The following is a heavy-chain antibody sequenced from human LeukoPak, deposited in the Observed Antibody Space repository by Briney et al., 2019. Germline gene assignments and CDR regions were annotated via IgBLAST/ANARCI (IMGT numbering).Heavy chain of an antibody. J-gene: IGHJ3*02. CDR2: ISSSSSTI. Sequence: GGSLRLSCAASGFTFSSNNMNWVRQAPGKGLEWVSYISSSSSTIYYADSVKGRFTISRDNANNSLFLQMNSLRDDDTAVYYCARTSLRAFHIWGQGTMVTVSS. V-gene: IGHV3-48*02. CDR3: ARTSLRAFHI. CDR1: GFTFSSNN.